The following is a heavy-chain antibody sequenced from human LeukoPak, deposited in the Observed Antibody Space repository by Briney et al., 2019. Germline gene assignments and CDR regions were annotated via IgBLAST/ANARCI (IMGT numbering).Heavy chain of an antibody. CDR2: ISSSSSYI. D-gene: IGHD4-23*01. Sequence: NPGGSLRLSCAASGFTFSSYSMNWVRQAPGKGVGWVSSISSSSSYIYYADSVKGRFTISRDNAKNSLYLQMNSLRAEDTAVYYCARYGGPRVHDAFDIWGQGTMVTVSS. V-gene: IGHV3-21*01. CDR1: GFTFSSYS. CDR3: ARYGGPRVHDAFDI. J-gene: IGHJ3*02.